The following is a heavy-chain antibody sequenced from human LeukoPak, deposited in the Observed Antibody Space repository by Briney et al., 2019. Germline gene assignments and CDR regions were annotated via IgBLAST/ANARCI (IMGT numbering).Heavy chain of an antibody. D-gene: IGHD6-19*01. CDR2: IYASGST. CDR3: AGRDQTTGWSFDY. V-gene: IGHV4-4*07. J-gene: IGHJ4*02. CDR1: GDSFSRYC. Sequence: SETLSLTCAVSGDSFSRYCWSWIRQPAGKGLEWIGQIYASGSTIYNPSLASRVTLSIDTSQKQFSLKVRSVTAADTAVYYCAGRDQTTGWSFDYWGQGSQVIVSS.